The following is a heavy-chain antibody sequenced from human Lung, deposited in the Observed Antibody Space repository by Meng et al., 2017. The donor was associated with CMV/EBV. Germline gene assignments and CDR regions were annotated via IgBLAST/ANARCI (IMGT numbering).Heavy chain of an antibody. D-gene: IGHD3-22*01. V-gene: IGHV1-69*02. CDR3: ARSDRVADSYGMNA. CDR1: GSTLNTYT. Sequence: SXXVSXXASGSTLNTYTISWVRQAPGQGLEWMGRFIPILGMANYVLKFQGRATITADKSTSTAYMELSSLRSDDTAVYYCARSDRVADSYGMNAWGQGTTVTVSS. CDR2: FIPILGMA. J-gene: IGHJ6*02.